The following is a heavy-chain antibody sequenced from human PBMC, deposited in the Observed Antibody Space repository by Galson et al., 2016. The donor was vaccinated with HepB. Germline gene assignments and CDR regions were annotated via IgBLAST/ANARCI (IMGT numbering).Heavy chain of an antibody. CDR1: GFTFSDYY. Sequence: SLRLSCAASGFTFSDYYMSWVRQAPGKGLEWVSYISSSGQAIYYADSVKGRFTISRDNVKNSLYLQMNSLRADDTAVYYCARDDYCGSGYYNHYYYCGMDFWGQGTTVTGSS. CDR3: ARDDYCGSGYYNHYYYCGMDF. J-gene: IGHJ6*02. V-gene: IGHV3-11*01. CDR2: ISSSGQAI. D-gene: IGHD3-10*01.